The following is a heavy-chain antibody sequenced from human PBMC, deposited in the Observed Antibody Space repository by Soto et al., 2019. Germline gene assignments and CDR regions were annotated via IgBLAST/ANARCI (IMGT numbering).Heavy chain of an antibody. V-gene: IGHV1-3*01. J-gene: IGHJ4*02. CDR1: GYTFTSYA. D-gene: IGHD5-18*01. Sequence: ASVKVSCKASGYTFTSYAMHWVRQAPGQRLEWMGWINAGNGDTKYSQKFQGRVTITRDTSASTAYMELSSLRSEDTAVYYCASEDTAMVKSLHYWGQGTLVTVSS. CDR2: INAGNGDT. CDR3: ASEDTAMVKSLHY.